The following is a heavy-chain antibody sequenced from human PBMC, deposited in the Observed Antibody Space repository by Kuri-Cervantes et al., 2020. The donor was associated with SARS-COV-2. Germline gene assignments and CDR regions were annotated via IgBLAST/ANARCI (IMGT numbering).Heavy chain of an antibody. Sequence: GSLRLSCTVSGVSISSHYWSWIRQPPGKHLEWIGWPTKSDPSPEGRVTVSLDTSKNQVSLKLTSVTAADTAVYYCARDRKGDGYGHFDYWGQGTLVTVSS. V-gene: IGHV4-59*11. CDR1: GVSISSHY. J-gene: IGHJ4*02. D-gene: IGHD5-24*01. CDR3: ARDRKGDGYGHFDY. CDR2: PT.